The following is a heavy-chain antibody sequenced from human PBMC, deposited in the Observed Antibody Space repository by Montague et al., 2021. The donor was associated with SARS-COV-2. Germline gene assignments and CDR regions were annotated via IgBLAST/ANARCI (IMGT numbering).Heavy chain of an antibody. Sequence: SLRLSCAASGFTFTTYAMHWVRQAPGKGLEWMAVISNDGTKIYYADSVKGRFTISRDNSKNTLYLQLNRLRAEDTALYHCARDLFHIRNYYYYYGMDVWGQGTTVAVSS. CDR2: ISNDGTKI. V-gene: IGHV3-30*04. CDR1: GFTFTTYA. J-gene: IGHJ6*02. CDR3: ARDLFHIRNYYYYYGMDV. D-gene: IGHD2-21*01.